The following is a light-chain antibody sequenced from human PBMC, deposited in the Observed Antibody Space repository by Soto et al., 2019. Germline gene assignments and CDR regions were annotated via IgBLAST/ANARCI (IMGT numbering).Light chain of an antibody. CDR3: CSHAGGDTYV. J-gene: IGLJ1*01. Sequence: QSVLTQPPSLSGAPGQRVTISCTGDISNIGAGFDVHWYQHLPGTAPKLLIYGSTNRPSGVPDRFSGSKSGTSASLTISGLQAEDEADYYCCSHAGGDTYVFGTGTKLTVL. V-gene: IGLV1-40*01. CDR2: GST. CDR1: ISNIGAGFD.